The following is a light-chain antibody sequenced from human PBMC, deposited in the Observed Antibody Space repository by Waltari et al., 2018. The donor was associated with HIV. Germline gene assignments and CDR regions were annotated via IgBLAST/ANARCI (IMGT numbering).Light chain of an antibody. V-gene: IGKV1-39*01. CDR3: QQSSSTPLT. J-gene: IGKJ4*01. CDR2: YTS. CDR1: QSITTF. Sequence: DFQLTQPPSSLSESVGDGVTIPCRASQSITTFLNWYQQKRGKAPRILIYYTSNLQNGVPSRFSGSGFGTDFTLTISSLQPEDCATYFCQQSSSTPLTFGGGTKVEIK.